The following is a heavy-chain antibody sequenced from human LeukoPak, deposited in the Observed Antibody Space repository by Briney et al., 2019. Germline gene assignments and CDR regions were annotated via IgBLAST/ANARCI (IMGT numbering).Heavy chain of an antibody. Sequence: PGRSLRLSCAASGFTFSSYGMHWVRQAPGKGLEWVAVISYDGSNKYYADSVKGRFTISRDNSKNTLYLQMNSLRAEDTAVYYCAKDPEGHGYPATHFDYWGQGTLVTVSS. CDR2: ISYDGSNK. CDR1: GFTFSSYG. V-gene: IGHV3-30*18. CDR3: AKDPEGHGYPATHFDY. J-gene: IGHJ4*02. D-gene: IGHD5-18*01.